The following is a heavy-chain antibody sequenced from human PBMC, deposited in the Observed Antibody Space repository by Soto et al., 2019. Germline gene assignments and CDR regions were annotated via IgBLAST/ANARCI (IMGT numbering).Heavy chain of an antibody. D-gene: IGHD3-3*01. CDR3: ARDHSRRGFWGCLLSRPFAP. Sequence: QVQLVQSGAEVKKPGSSVKVSCKASGGTFSSYAISWVRQAPGQGLEWMGGIIPIFGTANYAQKFQGRVTITADKSTSKAYRELSSLRSEDRAVYYCARDHSRRGFWGCLLSRPFAPWGQGTLVTVSS. V-gene: IGHV1-69*06. CDR1: GGTFSSYA. CDR2: IIPIFGTA. J-gene: IGHJ5*02.